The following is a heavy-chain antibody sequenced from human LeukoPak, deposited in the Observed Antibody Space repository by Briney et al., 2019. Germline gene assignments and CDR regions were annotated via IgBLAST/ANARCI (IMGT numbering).Heavy chain of an antibody. CDR2: SDPEDGER. V-gene: IGHV1-24*01. D-gene: IGHD5-18*01. CDR3: VTGFTTMAVDYFDY. Sequence: VASVKVSCKVSGKTLSDLSIHWLRQPPGKGLEWLGGSDPEDGERIYAQMFQGRVTMTEDTSIDTAYMELSSLRSEDTVVYYCVTGFTTMAVDYFDYWGQGTLVTVSP. J-gene: IGHJ4*02. CDR1: GKTLSDLS.